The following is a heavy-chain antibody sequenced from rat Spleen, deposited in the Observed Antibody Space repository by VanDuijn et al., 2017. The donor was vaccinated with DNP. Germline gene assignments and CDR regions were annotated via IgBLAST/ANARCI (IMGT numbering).Heavy chain of an antibody. CDR3: VTHPSWFGY. CDR2: ILFDGSRT. J-gene: IGHJ3*01. Sequence: EVQLVESGGGLVQPGGSLKLSCAASGFNFSDYNMAWVRQTPKKGLEWVTAILFDGSRTYYRDSVKGRLTISRDNAKRTQYLQMDSLRSEDTATYYCVTHPSWFGYWGPGTLVTVSS. CDR1: GFNFSDYN. V-gene: IGHV5S10*01.